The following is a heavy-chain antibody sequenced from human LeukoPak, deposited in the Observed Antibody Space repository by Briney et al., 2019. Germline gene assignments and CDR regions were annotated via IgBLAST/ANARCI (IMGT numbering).Heavy chain of an antibody. D-gene: IGHD1-26*01. J-gene: IGHJ4*02. CDR2: IYYRWST. CDR1: GGSISSYY. V-gene: IGHV4-59*08. CDR3: ARLASGSYGPLTPFDY. Sequence: SETLSLTCTVSGGSISSYYWSWIRQPPGKGLEWIGDIYYRWSTNYNPSLKSRVTISVDTSKNQFSLRMSSVTAADTAVYYSARLASGSYGPLTPFDYWGQGTLVTVSS.